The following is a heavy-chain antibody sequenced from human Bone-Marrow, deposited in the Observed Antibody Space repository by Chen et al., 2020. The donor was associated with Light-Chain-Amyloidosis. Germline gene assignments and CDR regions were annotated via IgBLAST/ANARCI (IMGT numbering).Heavy chain of an antibody. D-gene: IGHD5-12*01. CDR1: GYTFPNYW. V-gene: IGHV5-51*01. CDR2: IYPDHPAA. J-gene: IGHJ4*02. Sequence: EVQLEQSGPEVKKPGESLKMSCKGSGYTFPNYWIGWVRQMPGKGLEWMGVIYPDHPAARYSPSFDVQVTISADKSITPAYLQWRRLTASDTAMYYRASRRDGYNSDYWGQGTLLTVSS. CDR3: ASRRDGYNSDY.